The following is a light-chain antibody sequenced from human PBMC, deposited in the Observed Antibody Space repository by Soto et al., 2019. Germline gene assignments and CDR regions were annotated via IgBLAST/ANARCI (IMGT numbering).Light chain of an antibody. CDR2: GAS. J-gene: IGKJ2*01. Sequence: EIVLTQSPGTLSLSPGEKATLSCRASQTVTGTSLAWYQQKPGQGPRLLISGASNRATGLPDRFSGSGSGTDVTLTISRLEPEDFAVYYCQQYGDSPYTFGQGTKLEIK. CDR3: QQYGDSPYT. CDR1: QTVTGTS. V-gene: IGKV3-20*01.